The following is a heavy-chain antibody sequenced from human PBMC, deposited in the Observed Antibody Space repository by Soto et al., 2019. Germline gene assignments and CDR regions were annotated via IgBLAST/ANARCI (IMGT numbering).Heavy chain of an antibody. CDR3: ARIPTSGYSGYDSYYYYYGMDV. Sequence: SRPPLVNPTHTLTLTCTFSWFSLSTRGMCVSSIRQPPGDALEWFALIDWDDDKYYSTSLKTRLTISKDTSKNQVVLTMTNMDPVDTATYYCARIPTSGYSGYDSYYYYYGMDVWGQGTTVSGS. J-gene: IGHJ6*02. D-gene: IGHD5-12*01. CDR2: IDWDDDK. V-gene: IGHV2-70*01. CDR1: WFSLSTRGMC.